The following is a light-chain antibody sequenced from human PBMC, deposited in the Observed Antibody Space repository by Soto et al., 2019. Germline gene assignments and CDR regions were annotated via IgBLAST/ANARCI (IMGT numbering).Light chain of an antibody. V-gene: IGKV1-12*01. CDR2: AAS. CDR1: QIMTSW. Sequence: DIQMTQSPSSVSASVGDTVTINCRASQIMTSWLAWYQQRPGKAPKLLIFAASTLQSGVPSRFSGSGSGTDFTLTISCLQSEDFAVYYCQQYDNWPWTFGQGTKVDIK. J-gene: IGKJ1*01. CDR3: QQYDNWPWT.